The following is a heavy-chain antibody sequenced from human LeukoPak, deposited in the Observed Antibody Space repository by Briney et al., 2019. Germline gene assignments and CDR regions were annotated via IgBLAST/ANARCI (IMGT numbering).Heavy chain of an antibody. D-gene: IGHD6-6*01. J-gene: IGHJ4*02. V-gene: IGHV3-23*01. CDR1: GFTFSDYY. CDR2: ITDNGAYT. CDR3: AKGSSSSRPYYFDH. Sequence: PGGSLRLSCAASGFTFSDYYMSWIRQAPGKGLDWVSAITDNGAYTYYADSVKGRFTISRDNSKNTLYLQMNSLRAEDTAIYYCAKGSSSSRPYYFDHWAPGTLVTVSS.